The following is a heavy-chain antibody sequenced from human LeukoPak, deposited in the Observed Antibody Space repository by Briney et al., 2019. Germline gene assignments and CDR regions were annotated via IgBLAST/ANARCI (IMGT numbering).Heavy chain of an antibody. CDR3: AKDGSSSWPQGGFDY. V-gene: IGHV3-23*01. J-gene: IGHJ4*02. D-gene: IGHD6-13*01. Sequence: GGSLRLSCAATGFTFSSYGMSWVRQAPGKGLEWVSIVIGSGDSTYYADSVKGRFTISRDNSKNTLYLQMNSLRAEDTAVYYCAKDGSSSWPQGGFDYWGQGTLVTVSS. CDR2: VIGSGDST. CDR1: GFTFSSYG.